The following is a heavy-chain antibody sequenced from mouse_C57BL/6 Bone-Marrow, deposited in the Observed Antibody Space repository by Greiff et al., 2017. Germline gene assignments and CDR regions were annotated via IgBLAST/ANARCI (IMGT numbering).Heavy chain of an antibody. V-gene: IGHV2-5*01. J-gene: IGHJ1*03. D-gene: IGHD1-1*01. CDR1: GFSLTSYG. CDR2: IWRGGST. Sequence: QVQLKQSGPGLVQPSQSLSITCTVSGFSLTSYGVHWVRQSPGKGLEWLGVIWRGGSTDYNAAFMSRLSITKDNSKSQVFFKMNSLQADDTAIYYCAKKAYYYGSSYGYFDVWGTGTTVTVSS. CDR3: AKKAYYYGSSYGYFDV.